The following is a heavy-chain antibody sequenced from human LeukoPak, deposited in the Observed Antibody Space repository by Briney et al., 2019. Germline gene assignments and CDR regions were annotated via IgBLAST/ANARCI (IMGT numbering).Heavy chain of an antibody. CDR3: ARDPTIYGDYGYYYYGMDV. CDR2: IYSGGST. J-gene: IGHJ6*02. Sequence: GGSLRLSCAASGFTVSSNYMGWVRQAPGKGLEWVSVIYSGGSTYYADSVKGRFTISRDNSKNTLYLQMNSLRAEDTAVYYCARDPTIYGDYGYYYYGMDVWGQGTTVTVSS. D-gene: IGHD4-17*01. CDR1: GFTVSSNY. V-gene: IGHV3-53*01.